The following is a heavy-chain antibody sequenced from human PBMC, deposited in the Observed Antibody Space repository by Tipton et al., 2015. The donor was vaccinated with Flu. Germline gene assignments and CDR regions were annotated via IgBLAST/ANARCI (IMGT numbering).Heavy chain of an antibody. J-gene: IGHJ5*02. CDR3: ARDRRDYAVDWLDP. Sequence: GLVKPSETLSLTCTVSGGSISSHYWNWIRQPPGKGLEWIGHVYYTGTTSYNPSLMSRVTISVDRSRNQFSMNLTSVTAADTAVYFCARDRRDYAVDWLDPWGQGTLVTVPS. V-gene: IGHV4-59*11. CDR2: VYYTGTT. D-gene: IGHD4-17*01. CDR1: GGSISSHY.